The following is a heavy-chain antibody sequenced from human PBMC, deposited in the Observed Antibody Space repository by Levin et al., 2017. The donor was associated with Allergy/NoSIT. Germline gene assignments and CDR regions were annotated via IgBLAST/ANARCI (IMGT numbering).Heavy chain of an antibody. J-gene: IGHJ6*03. V-gene: IGHV4-59*01. CDR3: ARGEFDYYYYMDV. Sequence: SETLSLTCTVSGGSISSYYWSWIRQPPGKGLEWIGYIYYSGSTNYNPSLKSRVTISVDTSKNQFSLKLSSVTAADTAVYYCARGEFDYYYYMDVWGKGTTVTVSS. CDR2: IYYSGST. CDR1: GGSISSYY.